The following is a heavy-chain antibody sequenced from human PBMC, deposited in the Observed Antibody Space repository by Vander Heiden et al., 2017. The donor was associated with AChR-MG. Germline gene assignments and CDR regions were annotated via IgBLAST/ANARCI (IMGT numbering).Heavy chain of an antibody. D-gene: IGHD1-26*01. V-gene: IGHV3-72*01. CDR2: IKTKVDSYTT. CDR3: ARSEGGGYRGLWY. J-gene: IGHJ4*02. Sequence: EVQVAESGGGLVQPGGSLRLSCAASGFSFSDYCMDWVRQAPGKGLEWVGRIKTKVDSYTTQYAASVKGRFTISRDDSKNSLYLQMNSLKIEDTAVYYCARSEGGGYRGLWYWGQGTLVTVSS. CDR1: GFSFSDYC.